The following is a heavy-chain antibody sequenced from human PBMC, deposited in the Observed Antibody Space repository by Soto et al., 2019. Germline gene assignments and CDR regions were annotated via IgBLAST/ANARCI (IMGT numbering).Heavy chain of an antibody. CDR3: AKELGSTSCYGRCSISGMDV. D-gene: IGHD2-2*01. V-gene: IGHV3-74*01. Sequence: GGSLRLSCTASEFTFSSYWMHWVRQAPGKGLVWVSRINEHGSHTDYADSVKGRFTISRDNAKNTLFLQMNSLRAEDTAVYYCAKELGSTSCYGRCSISGMDVWGQGTTVTVSS. CDR2: INEHGSHT. J-gene: IGHJ6*02. CDR1: EFTFSSYW.